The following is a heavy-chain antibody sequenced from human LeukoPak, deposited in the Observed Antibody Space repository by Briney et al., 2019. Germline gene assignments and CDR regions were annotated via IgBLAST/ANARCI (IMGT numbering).Heavy chain of an antibody. V-gene: IGHV3-23*01. CDR2: ISGSGGST. CDR3: AKDPNYGGNSPHSFDY. Sequence: QAGGSLRLSCAASGFTFSSYAMSWVRQAPGKGLEWVSAISGSGGSTYYADSVKGRFTISRDNSKNTLYLQMNSLRAEDTAVYYCAKDPNYGGNSPHSFDYWGQGTLVTVSS. J-gene: IGHJ4*02. D-gene: IGHD4-23*01. CDR1: GFTFSSYA.